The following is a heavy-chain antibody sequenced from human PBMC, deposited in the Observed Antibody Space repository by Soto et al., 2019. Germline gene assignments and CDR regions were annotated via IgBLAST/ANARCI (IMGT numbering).Heavy chain of an antibody. CDR3: AKDLGGPNPRYDAFDI. CDR1: GFTFSSYD. V-gene: IGHV3-23*01. CDR2: ISGSGGST. Sequence: EVQLLESGGGLVQPGGSLRLSCAASGFTFSSYDMTWVRQPPGKGLEWVSGISGSGGSTYYADSVKGRFTISRDNSRNTAYLQMNSLRAEDTAVYYCAKDLGGPNPRYDAFDIWGQGTMVTVSS. J-gene: IGHJ3*02. D-gene: IGHD2-15*01.